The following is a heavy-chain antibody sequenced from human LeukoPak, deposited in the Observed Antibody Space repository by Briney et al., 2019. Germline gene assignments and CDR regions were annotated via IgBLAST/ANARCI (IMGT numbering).Heavy chain of an antibody. CDR2: ISGGGGST. CDR3: AKGGKWDVTPFDY. CDR1: GFTSGVYA. V-gene: IGHV3-23*01. D-gene: IGHD1-26*01. Sequence: GGTLRLSCAASGFTSGVYATSWVRQAPGKGLEWVSTISGGGGSTYYADSVKGRFTISRDNSKNTLYLQVNSLRAEDTAVYYCAKGGKWDVTPFDYWGQGTLVTVSS. J-gene: IGHJ4*02.